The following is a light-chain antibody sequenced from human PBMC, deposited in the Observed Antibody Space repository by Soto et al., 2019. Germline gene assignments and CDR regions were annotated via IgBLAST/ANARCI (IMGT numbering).Light chain of an antibody. CDR3: AAWDDSLNGYYV. CDR1: SPNIGSNF. V-gene: IGLV1-47*01. Sequence: QSVLIQPPSASGTPGQRVTISCSGSSPNIGSNFVYWYQQLPGTSPKRLIYKNDQRPSGVPDRFSASKSGTSASLAISGLRSDDEADYYCAAWDDSLNGYYVFGTGTKVTVL. J-gene: IGLJ1*01. CDR2: KND.